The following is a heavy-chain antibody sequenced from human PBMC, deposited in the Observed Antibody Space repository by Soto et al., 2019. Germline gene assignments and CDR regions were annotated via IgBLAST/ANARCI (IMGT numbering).Heavy chain of an antibody. V-gene: IGHV4-59*08. CDR1: GGSISSYY. Sequence: PSETLSLTCTVSGGSISSYYWSWIRQPPGKGLEWIGYIYYSGSTNYNPSLKSRVTISVDTSKNQFSLKLSSVTAADTAVYYCARLSSSWYFDYWGLGTLVTVSS. CDR2: IYYSGST. J-gene: IGHJ4*02. D-gene: IGHD6-13*01. CDR3: ARLSSSWYFDY.